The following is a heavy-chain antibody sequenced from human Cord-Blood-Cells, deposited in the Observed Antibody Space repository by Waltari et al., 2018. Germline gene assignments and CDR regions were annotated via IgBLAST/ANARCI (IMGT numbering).Heavy chain of an antibody. Sequence: EVQLVESGGGLVQPGGSLRLSCAASGFPVSSNHVSWVRQAPGKGLEWVSVIYCGGSTYYADSVKGRFTISRDNSKNTLYLQMNSLRAEDTAVYYCARDGTGGFDYWGQGTLVTVSS. V-gene: IGHV3-66*01. J-gene: IGHJ4*02. CDR1: GFPVSSNH. CDR3: ARDGTGGFDY. CDR2: IYCGGST. D-gene: IGHD7-27*01.